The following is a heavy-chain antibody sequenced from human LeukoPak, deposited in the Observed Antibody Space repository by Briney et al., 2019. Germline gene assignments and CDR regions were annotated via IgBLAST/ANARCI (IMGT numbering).Heavy chain of an antibody. CDR1: GGTFSSYA. CDR3: AREGANDAFDI. Sequence: ASVKVSCKASGGTFSSYAISWVRQAPGQGLEWMGWINPNSGGTNYAQKFQGWVTMTRDTSISTAYMELSRLRSDDTAVYYCAREGANDAFDIWGQGTMVTVSS. J-gene: IGHJ3*02. D-gene: IGHD1-26*01. V-gene: IGHV1-2*04. CDR2: INPNSGGT.